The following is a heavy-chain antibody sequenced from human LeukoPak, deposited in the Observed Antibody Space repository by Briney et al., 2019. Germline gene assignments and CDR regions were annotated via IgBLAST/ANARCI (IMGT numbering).Heavy chain of an antibody. CDR3: ARDRGYCSSTSCLYHFDY. Sequence: GGSLRLSCAASGFTFSSYAMHWVRQAPGKGLEWVAVISYDGSNKYYADSVKGRFTISRDNSKNTLYLQMNSLRAEDTAVYYCARDRGYCSSTSCLYHFDYWGQGTLVTVS. CDR1: GFTFSSYA. CDR2: ISYDGSNK. V-gene: IGHV3-30-3*01. J-gene: IGHJ4*02. D-gene: IGHD2-2*01.